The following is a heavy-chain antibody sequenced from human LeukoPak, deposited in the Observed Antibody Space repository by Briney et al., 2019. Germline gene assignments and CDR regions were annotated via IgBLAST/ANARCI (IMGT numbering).Heavy chain of an antibody. CDR3: ARGEGYGDLSDAFDI. CDR2: INPNSGGT. D-gene: IGHD4-17*01. CDR1: GYTFTGYY. V-gene: IGHV1-2*02. J-gene: IGHJ3*02. Sequence: ASVKVSCKASGYTFTGYYMHWVRQAPGQGLEWMGWINPNSGGTNYAQKFQGRVTMTRDTSISTAYMELSRLRSDDTTVYYCARGEGYGDLSDAFDIWGQGTMVTVSS.